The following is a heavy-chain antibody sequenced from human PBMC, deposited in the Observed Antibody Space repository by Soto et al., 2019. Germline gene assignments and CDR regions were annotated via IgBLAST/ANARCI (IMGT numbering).Heavy chain of an antibody. V-gene: IGHV3-30*18. Sequence: QVKLVESGGGVVQPGRSLRLSXXXXXXXXNNYGMHWVRQAPGKGLEWVAFSSYDGSDNYYADSVKGRFTISRDKARSTLLLQVNGLRAEDTAVYYCAKDSSEGYLDHWGQVTLVTVA. CDR1: XXXXNNYG. CDR2: SSYDGSDN. CDR3: AKDSSEGYLDH. J-gene: IGHJ4*02.